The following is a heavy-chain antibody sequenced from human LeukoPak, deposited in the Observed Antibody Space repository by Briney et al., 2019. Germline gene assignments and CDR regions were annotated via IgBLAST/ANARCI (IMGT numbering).Heavy chain of an antibody. CDR1: GFTFTTSS. J-gene: IGHJ5*02. CDR2: IKEDGGEK. CDR3: ARGGFRFHS. V-gene: IGHV3-7*05. Sequence: GGSLRLSCAASGFTFTTSSMSWVRQAPAKGLEWVANIKEDGGEKNYVDSVKGRFTISRDNAKNSLYLQMNSLRFEDTAVYYRARGGFRFHSWGQGTLVTVSS.